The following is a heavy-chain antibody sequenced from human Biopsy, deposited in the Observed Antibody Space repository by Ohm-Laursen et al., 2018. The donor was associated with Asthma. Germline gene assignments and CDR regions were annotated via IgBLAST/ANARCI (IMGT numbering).Heavy chain of an antibody. CDR2: IVFASGAT. CDR3: AAGRSSLQGESLI. J-gene: IGHJ4*01. Sequence: SVKVSCKASGVALSGYTFEWVRQARGLGLEWIAWIVFASGATNYAQNFQDRLTVTRDMSAGSLSMELRGLSSTDTAVYYCAAGRSSLQGESLIWGQGTLVSVSS. D-gene: IGHD2/OR15-2a*01. CDR1: GVALSGYT. V-gene: IGHV1-58*01.